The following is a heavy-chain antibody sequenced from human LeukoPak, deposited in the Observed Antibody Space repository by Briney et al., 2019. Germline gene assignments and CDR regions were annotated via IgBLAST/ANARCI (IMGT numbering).Heavy chain of an antibody. J-gene: IGHJ4*02. CDR1: GFTFSSYW. Sequence: GGSLRLSRAASGFTFSSYWMHWVRQVPGKGLVWVSRINTGGSSTTYADSVKGRFTISRDNAKNTLYLQMNSLRAEDTAVYYCARSNQADDYWGQGTLVTVSS. CDR3: ARSNQADDY. D-gene: IGHD4-11*01. V-gene: IGHV3-74*01. CDR2: INTGGSST.